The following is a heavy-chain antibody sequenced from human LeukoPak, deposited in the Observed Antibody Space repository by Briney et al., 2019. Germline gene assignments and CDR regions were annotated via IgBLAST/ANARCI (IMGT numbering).Heavy chain of an antibody. J-gene: IGHJ6*02. CDR1: GFTFSSYS. D-gene: IGHD3-3*01. CDR3: ARGVGYDFWTGLFYGMDV. V-gene: IGHV3-48*04. Sequence: GGSLRLSCAASGFTFSSYSMNWVRQAPGKGLEWVSHISSNGSIIYYTDSVRGRFSISRDNAKNSLYLQMSSLRAEDTAVYYCARGVGYDFWTGLFYGMDVWGQGTTVTVSS. CDR2: ISSNGSII.